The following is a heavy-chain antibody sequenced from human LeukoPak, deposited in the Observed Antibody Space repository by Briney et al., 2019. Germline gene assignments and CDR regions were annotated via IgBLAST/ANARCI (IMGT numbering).Heavy chain of an antibody. Sequence: GGSLRLSCAASGFTVSSSYMSWVRQAPGKGLEWVSIIYSGGSTYYADSVKGRFTISRDNSKNTLYLQMNSLRAEDTAIYYCAKGPDVWGSYRHDYWGQGTLVTVSS. CDR2: IYSGGST. V-gene: IGHV3-53*01. J-gene: IGHJ4*02. CDR3: AKGPDVWGSYRHDY. D-gene: IGHD3-16*02. CDR1: GFTVSSSY.